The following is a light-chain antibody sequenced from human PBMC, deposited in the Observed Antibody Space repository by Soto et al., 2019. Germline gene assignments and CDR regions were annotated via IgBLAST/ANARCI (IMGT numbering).Light chain of an antibody. CDR2: DAA. Sequence: DIQMTQSPSTLSAPAGDRASITCRASQSVSMRLALYQQKPGKAAKRLIYDAATLESGVPSRFSGSGSGTKFTLTTSSLQPDDFSTYYCQQYNSYPLTFGQGTKVDI. V-gene: IGKV1-5*01. CDR1: QSVSMR. CDR3: QQYNSYPLT. J-gene: IGKJ1*01.